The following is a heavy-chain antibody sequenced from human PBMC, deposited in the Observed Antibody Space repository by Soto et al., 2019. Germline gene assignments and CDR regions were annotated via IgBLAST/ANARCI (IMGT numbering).Heavy chain of an antibody. CDR1: GFACIDYG. CDR3: ARDRGPMGSVDTMRGY. V-gene: IGHV3-48*01. CDR2: ISGSTK. D-gene: IGHD5-12*01. J-gene: IGHJ4*02. Sequence: EVQLVESGGGLVQPGGSLTLSCAASGFACIDYGMMWVGRAQGKGLECISFISGSTKYAADSGKGRFTISRDNAKNSMFLQMNNLGAEDTAVYYCARDRGPMGSVDTMRGYWGQGIRVTVSS.